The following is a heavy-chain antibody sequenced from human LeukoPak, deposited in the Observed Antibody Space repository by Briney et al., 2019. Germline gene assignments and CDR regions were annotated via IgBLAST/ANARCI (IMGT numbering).Heavy chain of an antibody. D-gene: IGHD3-22*01. Sequence: GESLKISCKGSGYSFTSYWIGWVRQMPGKGLEWMGIIYPGDSDTRYSPSFQGQVTISADKSISTAYLQWSSLKASDTAMYYCARTYYYDSSGYPRFDPWGQGTLVTVSS. CDR1: GYSFTSYW. J-gene: IGHJ5*02. CDR3: ARTYYYDSSGYPRFDP. V-gene: IGHV5-51*01. CDR2: IYPGDSDT.